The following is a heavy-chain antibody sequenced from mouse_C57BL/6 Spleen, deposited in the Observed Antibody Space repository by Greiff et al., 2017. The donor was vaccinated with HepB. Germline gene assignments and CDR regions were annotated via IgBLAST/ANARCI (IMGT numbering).Heavy chain of an antibody. V-gene: IGHV5-12*01. D-gene: IGHD1-1*01. Sequence: VQLKESGGGLVQPGGSLKLSCAASGFTFSDYYMYWVRQTPEKRLEWVAYISNGGGSTYYPNTVKGRFTISRDNAKNTLYLQMSRLKSEDTAMYYCARQDYYGSSYGFAYWGQGTLVTVSA. CDR3: ARQDYYGSSYGFAY. CDR2: ISNGGGST. J-gene: IGHJ3*01. CDR1: GFTFSDYY.